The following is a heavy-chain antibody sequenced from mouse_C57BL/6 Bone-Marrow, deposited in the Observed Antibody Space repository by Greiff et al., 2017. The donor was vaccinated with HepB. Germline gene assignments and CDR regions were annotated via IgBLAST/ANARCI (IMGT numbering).Heavy chain of an antibody. Sequence: QVQLKQPGAELVKPGASVKMSCKASGYTFTSYWITWVKQRPGQGLEWIGDIYPGSGSTNYNEKFKSKATLTVDTSSSTAYMQLSSLTSEDSAVYYCARPSRGDYAMDYWGQGTSVTVSS. CDR1: GYTFTSYW. J-gene: IGHJ4*01. CDR2: IYPGSGST. CDR3: ARPSRGDYAMDY. V-gene: IGHV1-55*01.